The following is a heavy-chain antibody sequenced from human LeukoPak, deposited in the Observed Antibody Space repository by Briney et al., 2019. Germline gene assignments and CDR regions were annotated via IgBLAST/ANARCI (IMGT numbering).Heavy chain of an antibody. CDR1: GFTFIHYW. CDR3: AKGLRVPIDY. Sequence: PPGGSLRLSCAASGFTFIHYWMTWVRQAPGKGLEWVANIKEDGSEKYYVDSVKGRFTISRDNSKNTLYLQMNSLRAEDTAVYYCAKGLRVPIDYWGQGTLVTVSS. CDR2: IKEDGSEK. V-gene: IGHV3-7*03. D-gene: IGHD3-3*01. J-gene: IGHJ4*02.